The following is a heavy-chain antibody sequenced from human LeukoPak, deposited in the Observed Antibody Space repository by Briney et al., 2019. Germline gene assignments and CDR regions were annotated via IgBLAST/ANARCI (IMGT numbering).Heavy chain of an antibody. J-gene: IGHJ5*02. D-gene: IGHD3-16*01. V-gene: IGHV3-23*01. Sequence: GGSLRLSCAASGFTFSSYAMSWVRHAPGKGLEWVSAISGSGGSTYYADSVKGRFTISRDNSKNTLYLQMNSLRAEDTAVYYCAKSLTGVNWFDPWGQGTLVTVSS. CDR2: ISGSGGST. CDR1: GFTFSSYA. CDR3: AKSLTGVNWFDP.